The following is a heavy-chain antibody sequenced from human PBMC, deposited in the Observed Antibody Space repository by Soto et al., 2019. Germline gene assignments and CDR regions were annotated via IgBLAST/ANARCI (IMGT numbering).Heavy chain of an antibody. CDR2: INHSGST. V-gene: IGHV4-34*01. Sequence: SETLSLTCAVYGGSFSGYYWSWIRLPPGKGLEWIGEINHSGSTNYNPSLKSRVTISVDTSKNQFSLKLSSVTAADTAVYYCAGCYYYYMDVWGKGTTVTVSS. CDR3: AGCYYYYMDV. J-gene: IGHJ6*03. CDR1: GGSFSGYY.